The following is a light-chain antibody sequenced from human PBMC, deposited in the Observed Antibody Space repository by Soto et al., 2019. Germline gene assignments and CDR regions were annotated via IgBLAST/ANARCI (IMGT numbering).Light chain of an antibody. CDR1: QSVSRY. J-gene: IGKJ5*01. V-gene: IGKV3-20*01. CDR2: GAS. Sequence: EIVLTQSPATLSLSPGERATLSCMASQSVSRYLAWHQQKPGQTPRLLVYGASSRATGIPDRFSGSGSGTDFTLTISRLEPEDFAVYYCQQHGTSPITFGQGTRLEIK. CDR3: QQHGTSPIT.